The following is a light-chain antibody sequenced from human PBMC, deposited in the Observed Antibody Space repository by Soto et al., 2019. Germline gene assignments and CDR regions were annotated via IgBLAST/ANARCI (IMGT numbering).Light chain of an antibody. CDR1: QSVVTN. V-gene: IGKV3-15*01. Sequence: EIVMTQSPATLSVSPGERATLSCRASQSVVTNLAWYRQKPGQAPRLLIFGASTRATGIPARFSGGGSGTEFTLTITSLQSEDFAVYYCKQYDIWPRTFGQGTKVDIK. CDR3: KQYDIWPRT. J-gene: IGKJ1*01. CDR2: GAS.